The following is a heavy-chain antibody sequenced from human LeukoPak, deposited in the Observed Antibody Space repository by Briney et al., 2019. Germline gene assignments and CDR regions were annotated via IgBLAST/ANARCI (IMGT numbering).Heavy chain of an antibody. CDR3: AKEGIADTAMVHFDY. J-gene: IGHJ4*02. D-gene: IGHD5-18*01. CDR2: ISYDGSNK. V-gene: IGHV3-30-3*01. Sequence: PGRSLRLSCAASGFTFSSYAMHWVRQAPGKGLEWVAVISYDGSNKYYADSVKGRITISRDNSKNTLYLQMNSLRAEDTAVYYCAKEGIADTAMVHFDYWGQGTLVTVSS. CDR1: GFTFSSYA.